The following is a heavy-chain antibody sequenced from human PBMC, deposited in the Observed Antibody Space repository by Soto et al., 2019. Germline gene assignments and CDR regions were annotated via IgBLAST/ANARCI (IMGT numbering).Heavy chain of an antibody. CDR2: IIPILGIA. CDR1: GGTFSSYT. J-gene: IGHJ4*02. Sequence: SVKVSCKASGGTFSSYTISWVRQAPGQGLEWMGRIIPILGIANYAQKFQGRVTITADKSTSTAYMELSSLRSEDTAVYYCASLSRSAAAGIVSGYWGQGTLVTVSS. D-gene: IGHD6-13*01. CDR3: ASLSRSAAAGIVSGY. V-gene: IGHV1-69*02.